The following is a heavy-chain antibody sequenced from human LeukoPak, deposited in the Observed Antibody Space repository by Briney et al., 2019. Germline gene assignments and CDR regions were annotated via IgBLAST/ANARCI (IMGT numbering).Heavy chain of an antibody. CDR3: AREGQYYYGSGSYYLLDY. D-gene: IGHD3-10*01. CDR1: GGSFSGYY. J-gene: IGHJ4*02. Sequence: PSETLSLTCAVYGGSFSGYYWSWIRQPPGKGLEWIGEINHSGSTNYNPSLKSRVTISVDTSKNQFSLKLNSVTAADTAIYSCAREGQYYYGSGSYYLLDYWGQGTLVTVSS. CDR2: INHSGST. V-gene: IGHV4-34*01.